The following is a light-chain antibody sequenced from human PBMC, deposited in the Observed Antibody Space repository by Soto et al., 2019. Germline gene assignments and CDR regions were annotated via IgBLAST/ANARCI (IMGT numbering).Light chain of an antibody. CDR1: NIGSKN. V-gene: IGLV3-9*01. Sequence: SYELTQPLSVSVALGQTARITRGGNNIGSKNVHWYQQKPGQAPVLVIYRDSNRPSGIPERFSGSNSGNTATLTISRAQAGDEADYYCQVWDSSVVFGGGTKLTVL. CDR3: QVWDSSVV. CDR2: RDS. J-gene: IGLJ2*01.